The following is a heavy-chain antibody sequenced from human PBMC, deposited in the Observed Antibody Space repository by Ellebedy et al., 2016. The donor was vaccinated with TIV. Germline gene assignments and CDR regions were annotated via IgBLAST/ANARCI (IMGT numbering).Heavy chain of an antibody. D-gene: IGHD3/OR15-3a*01. CDR2: IYYSGNT. Sequence: SETLSLXCTVSGDSIGSSNYYWGWVRQPPGRGLEWIGSIYYSGNTFYNPSLKSRVTMSVDTSKNQFSLRLSSVTAADTVVYYCARVFRTDDFIDFWGQGTLVTVSS. CDR1: GDSIGSSNYY. CDR3: ARVFRTDDFIDF. V-gene: IGHV4-39*01. J-gene: IGHJ4*02.